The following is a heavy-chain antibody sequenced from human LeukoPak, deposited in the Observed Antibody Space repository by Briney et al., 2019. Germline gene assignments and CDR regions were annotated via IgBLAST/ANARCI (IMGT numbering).Heavy chain of an antibody. J-gene: IGHJ5*02. D-gene: IGHD3-3*01. CDR2: IYYSGST. CDR1: GGSISSSSYY. CDR3: ARGGILRFLEWSYNWFDP. Sequence: PSETLSLTCTVSGGSISSSSYYWGWIRQPPGKGLEWIGSIYYSGSTYYNPSLKSRVTISVDTSKNQFSLKLSSVTAADTAVYYCARGGILRFLEWSYNWFDPWGQGTLVTVSS. V-gene: IGHV4-39*07.